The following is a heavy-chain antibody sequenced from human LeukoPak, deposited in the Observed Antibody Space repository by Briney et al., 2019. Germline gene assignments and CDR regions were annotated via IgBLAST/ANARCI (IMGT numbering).Heavy chain of an antibody. CDR2: MNPNSGNT. Sequence: ASVKVSCKASGYTFTSYDINWVRQATGQGLEWMGWMNPNSGNTGYAQKFQGRDTITRNTSISTAYMELSSLRSEDTAVYYCARGSPAARLAEDYWGQGTLVTVSS. J-gene: IGHJ4*02. CDR3: ARGSPAARLAEDY. V-gene: IGHV1-8*03. CDR1: GYTFTSYD. D-gene: IGHD6-6*01.